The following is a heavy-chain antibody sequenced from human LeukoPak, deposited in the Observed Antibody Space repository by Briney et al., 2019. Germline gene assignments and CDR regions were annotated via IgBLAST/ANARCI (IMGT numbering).Heavy chain of an antibody. D-gene: IGHD3-22*01. J-gene: IGHJ4*02. CDR2: IFHGGTT. CDR1: GYSISSGYY. Sequence: SETLSLTCAVSGYSISSGYYWGWIRQPPGKGLEWIGYIFHGGTTYYNPSLKSRVTMSLDKSKNHFSLNLSSVTAADTAVYYCARLASSASYYFDYWGQGTLVSVSS. CDR3: ARLASSASYYFDY. V-gene: IGHV4-38-2*01.